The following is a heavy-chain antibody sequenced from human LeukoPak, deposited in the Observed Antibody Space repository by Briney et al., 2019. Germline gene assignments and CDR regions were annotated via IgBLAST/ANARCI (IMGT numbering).Heavy chain of an antibody. V-gene: IGHV3-9*01. CDR1: GFTFDEYA. CDR2: ISWNSGTI. CDR3: AKSARLVITVRSPMDV. J-gene: IGHJ6*02. Sequence: PGRSLRLSCTASGFTFDEYAMHWVRQAPGKGPEWVSGISWNSGTIDYADSMKGRFTISRDNAKRSVYLQMNFLRDEDTALYYCAKSARLVITVRSPMDVWGQGTTVIVSS. D-gene: IGHD3-22*01.